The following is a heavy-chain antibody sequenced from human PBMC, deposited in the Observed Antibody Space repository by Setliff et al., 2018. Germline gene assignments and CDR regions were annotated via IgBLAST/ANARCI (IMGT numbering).Heavy chain of an antibody. CDR2: MNPNSGNT. Sequence: ASVKVSCKASGNTFTSYDINWVRQATGQGLEWMGWMNPNSGNTGYAQKFQGRVTMTRNTSISTAYMELGSLRSEDTAVYYCARECYSSSWYGDYYYYYGMDVWGQGTTVTVSS. J-gene: IGHJ6*02. V-gene: IGHV1-8*02. CDR1: GNTFTSYD. D-gene: IGHD6-13*01. CDR3: ARECYSSSWYGDYYYYYGMDV.